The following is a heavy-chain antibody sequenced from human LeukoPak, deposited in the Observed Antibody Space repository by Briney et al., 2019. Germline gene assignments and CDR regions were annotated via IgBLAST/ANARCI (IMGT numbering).Heavy chain of an antibody. CDR2: IYPSGGST. J-gene: IGHJ5*02. CDR3: AREGFPDASPVGWFDP. CDR1: GYTFTKYY. Sequence: ASVKVSCKASGYTFTKYYMHWVRQAPGQGLEWMGIIYPSGGSTRYAQKFQGRVTMTRDMSTSTVYMELSSLRSDDTAVYYCAREGFPDASPVGWFDPWGQGTLVTVSS. D-gene: IGHD4-23*01. V-gene: IGHV1-46*01.